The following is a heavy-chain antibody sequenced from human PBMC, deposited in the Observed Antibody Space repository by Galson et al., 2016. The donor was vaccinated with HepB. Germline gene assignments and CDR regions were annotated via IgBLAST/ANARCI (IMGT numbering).Heavy chain of an antibody. J-gene: IGHJ5*02. V-gene: IGHV3-74*01. CDR3: VRDHSVVPTTAYNWFDP. Sequence: SLRLSCAASGFAFSSHWMHWVRQDLGKGLVWVSRINSDGTISNYADSVKGQFTVSRYTAKNTLYPQMNSLRAEDPAVYFCVRDHSVVPTTAYNWFDPWGRGTLVTVSS. D-gene: IGHD4-23*01. CDR2: INSDGTIS. CDR1: GFAFSSHW.